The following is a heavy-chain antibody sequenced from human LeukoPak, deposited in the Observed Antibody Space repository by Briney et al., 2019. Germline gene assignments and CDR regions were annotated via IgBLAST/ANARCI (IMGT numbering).Heavy chain of an antibody. V-gene: IGHV3-43*02. D-gene: IGHD3-22*01. Sequence: GGSLRLSCAASGFTFDDYAMHWVRQAPGKGPEWVSLISGDGGSTYYADSVKGRFTISRDNSKNSLYLQMNSLRTEDTALYYCATNYYDSSGYYSYWYFDLWGRGTLVTVSS. J-gene: IGHJ2*01. CDR2: ISGDGGST. CDR1: GFTFDDYA. CDR3: ATNYYDSSGYYSYWYFDL.